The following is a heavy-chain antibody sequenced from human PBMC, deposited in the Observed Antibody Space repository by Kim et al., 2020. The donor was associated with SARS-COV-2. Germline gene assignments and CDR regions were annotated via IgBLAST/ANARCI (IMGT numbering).Heavy chain of an antibody. Sequence: GGSLRLSCAASGFTFSSYSMNWVRQAPGKGLEWVSYISSSSTIYYADSVKGRFTISRDNAKNSLYLQMNSLRDEDTAVYYCARLKGIAVAGRLDAFDIWGQGTMVTVSS. CDR3: ARLKGIAVAGRLDAFDI. CDR2: ISSSSTI. V-gene: IGHV3-48*02. D-gene: IGHD6-19*01. CDR1: GFTFSSYS. J-gene: IGHJ3*02.